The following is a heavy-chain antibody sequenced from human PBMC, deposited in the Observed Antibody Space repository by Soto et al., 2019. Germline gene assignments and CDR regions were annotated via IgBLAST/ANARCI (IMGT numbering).Heavy chain of an antibody. CDR1: GFTFSSYA. J-gene: IGHJ6*02. D-gene: IGHD2-15*01. V-gene: IGHV3-30-3*01. CDR3: ARALGYCSGGSCYSAYGMDV. Sequence: GGSLRLSCAASGFTFSSYAMHWVRQAPGKGLEWVAVISYDGSNKYYADSVKGRFTISSDNSKNTLYLQMNSLRAEDTAVYYCARALGYCSGGSCYSAYGMDVWGQGTTVTVSS. CDR2: ISYDGSNK.